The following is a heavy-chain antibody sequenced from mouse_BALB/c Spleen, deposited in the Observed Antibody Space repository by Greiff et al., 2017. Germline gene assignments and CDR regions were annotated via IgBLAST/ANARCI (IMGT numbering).Heavy chain of an antibody. CDR3: VRDHDYYGDYYAMDY. Sequence: QVQLKESGPGLVAPSQSLSITCTVSGFSLTSYDISWIRQPPGKGLEWLGVIWTGGGTNYNSAFMSRLSISKDNSKSQVFLKMNSLQTDDTAIYYCVRDHDYYGDYYAMDYWGQGTSVTVSS. CDR1: GFSLTSYD. D-gene: IGHD1-2*01. J-gene: IGHJ4*01. V-gene: IGHV2-9-2*01. CDR2: IWTGGGT.